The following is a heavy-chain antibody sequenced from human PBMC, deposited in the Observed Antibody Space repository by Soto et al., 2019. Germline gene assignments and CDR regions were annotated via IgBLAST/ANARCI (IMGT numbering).Heavy chain of an antibody. Sequence: QVQLQQWGAGLLKPSETLSLTCAVYGGSFSGYYWSWIRQPPGKGLEWIGEINHSGSTNYNPSLKSRVTISVDTSKNQFSLKLSSVTAADTAVYYCARLEIVGVPAAISDAFDIWGQGTMVTVSS. J-gene: IGHJ3*02. V-gene: IGHV4-34*01. CDR2: INHSGST. CDR3: ARLEIVGVPAAISDAFDI. CDR1: GGSFSGYY. D-gene: IGHD2-2*03.